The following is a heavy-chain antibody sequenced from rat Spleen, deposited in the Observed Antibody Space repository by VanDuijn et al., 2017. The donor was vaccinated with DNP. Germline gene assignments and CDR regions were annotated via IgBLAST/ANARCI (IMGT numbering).Heavy chain of an antibody. Sequence: QVQLKESGPGLVQPSQTLSLACTVSGFSLTSYHVHWIRQPSGKGLEWMGVIWAGGSPNYNSAVQSRLSISRDTSKSQVFLKMNSLQPEDTGTYYCARDGQWDYLDYWGQGVMVTVAS. V-gene: IGHV2-30*01. D-gene: IGHD1-1*01. J-gene: IGHJ2*01. CDR3: ARDGQWDYLDY. CDR2: IWAGGSP. CDR1: GFSLTSYH.